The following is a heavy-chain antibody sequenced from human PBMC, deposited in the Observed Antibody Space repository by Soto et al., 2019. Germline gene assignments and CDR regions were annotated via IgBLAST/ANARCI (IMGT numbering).Heavy chain of an antibody. Sequence: EVQVLESGGGSVQPGGSLRLSCAASGFTFSSFAMRWVRHAPGKGLEWVSEISGSTGTTYYADSVKGRFIISRDNSKNTLHLQMNRLRAEDTVVYYCAKDTSSSPYYMDVWGTGTTVAGS. J-gene: IGHJ6*03. CDR2: ISGSTGTT. CDR1: GFTFSSFA. V-gene: IGHV3-23*01. CDR3: AKDTSSSPYYMDV. D-gene: IGHD2-2*01.